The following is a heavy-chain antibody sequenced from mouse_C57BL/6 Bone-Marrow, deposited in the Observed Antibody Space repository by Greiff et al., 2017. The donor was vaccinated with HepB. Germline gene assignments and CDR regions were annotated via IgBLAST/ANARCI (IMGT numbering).Heavy chain of an antibody. Sequence: EVMLVESGGGLVKPGGSLKLSCAASGFTFSDYGMHWVRQAPETGLEWVAYISSGSSTIYYADTVKGRFTISRDNAKNTLFLQMTSLRSEDTAMYYCARGPKFDGYYWFAYWGQGTLVTVSA. CDR3: ARGPKFDGYYWFAY. J-gene: IGHJ3*01. D-gene: IGHD2-3*01. CDR2: ISSGSSTI. CDR1: GFTFSDYG. V-gene: IGHV5-17*01.